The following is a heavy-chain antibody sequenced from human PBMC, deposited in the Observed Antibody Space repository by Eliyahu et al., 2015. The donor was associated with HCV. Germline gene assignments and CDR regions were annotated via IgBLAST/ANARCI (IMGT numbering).Heavy chain of an antibody. D-gene: IGHD5-24*01. CDR1: GFTFSSYW. J-gene: IGHJ4*02. CDR3: TRDWLQLGMCGY. V-gene: IGHV3-74*01. CDR2: IKRDGSST. Sequence: EVQLVESGGGLVQPGGSLRLSCAASGFTFSSYWMHWVRQAPGKGLVWGSRIKRDGSSTSYADSVKGRFTISRDNAKNTLYLQMNSLRAEDTAVYYCTRDWLQLGMCGYWGQGTLVTVSS.